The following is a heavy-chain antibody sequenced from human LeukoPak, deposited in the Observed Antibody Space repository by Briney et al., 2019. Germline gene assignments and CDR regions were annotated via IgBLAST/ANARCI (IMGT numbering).Heavy chain of an antibody. J-gene: IGHJ4*02. V-gene: IGHV1-18*01. CDR2: ISAYNGNT. Sequence: ASVKVSCKASGYTLTSYGISWVRQAPGQGLEWMGWISAYNGNTNYAQKLQGRVTMTTDTSTSTAYMERRSLRSDDTAVYYCARSRNPLSIAAAGYWGQGTLVTVSS. CDR3: ARSRNPLSIAAAGY. D-gene: IGHD6-13*01. CDR1: GYTLTSYG.